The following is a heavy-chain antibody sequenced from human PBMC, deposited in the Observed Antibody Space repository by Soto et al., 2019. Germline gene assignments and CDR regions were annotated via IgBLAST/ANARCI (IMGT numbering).Heavy chain of an antibody. CDR2: IIPIFGTA. D-gene: IGHD5-12*01. CDR3: ARPQPGYSGYDGLYYFDY. CDR1: GGTFSSYA. V-gene: IGHV1-69*06. Sequence: QVQLVQSGAEVKKPGSSVKVSCKASGGTFSSYAISWVRQAPGQGLEWMGGIIPIFGTANYAQKFQGRVTITADKATSTAYMELSSLRSEDTAVDYCARPQPGYSGYDGLYYFDYWGQGTLVTVSS. J-gene: IGHJ4*02.